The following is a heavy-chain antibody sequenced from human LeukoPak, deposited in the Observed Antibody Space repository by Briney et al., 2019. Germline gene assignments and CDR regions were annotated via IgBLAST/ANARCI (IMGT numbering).Heavy chain of an antibody. V-gene: IGHV1-69*13. CDR3: ARKYDYGDYGYYYYGMDV. CDR1: GGTFSSYA. J-gene: IGHJ6*02. CDR2: IIPIFGTA. D-gene: IGHD4-17*01. Sequence: SVKVSCKASGGTFSSYAISWVRQAPGQGLEWMGGIIPIFGTANYAQKFQGRVTITADESTSTAYMELSSLRSEDTAVYYCARKYDYGDYGYYYYGMDVWGQGTTVNVSS.